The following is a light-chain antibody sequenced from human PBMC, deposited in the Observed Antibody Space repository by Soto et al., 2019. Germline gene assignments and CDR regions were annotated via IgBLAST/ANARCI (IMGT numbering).Light chain of an antibody. CDR3: QQYHSSLPVT. Sequence: DFQMTQSPPLLPASIGDRVTITCRASQSIRSWLARYQQKPGKAPKLLMSKASTLESGVPSRFAGRGSGTEFTLTISSLQPEDFATYYCQQYHSSLPVTFGQGTKVEMK. CDR1: QSIRSW. V-gene: IGKV1-5*03. J-gene: IGKJ1*01. CDR2: KAS.